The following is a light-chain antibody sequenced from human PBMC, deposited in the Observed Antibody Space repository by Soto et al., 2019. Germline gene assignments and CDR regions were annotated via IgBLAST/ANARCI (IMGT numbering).Light chain of an antibody. Sequence: VLTQSPATLSLSPGGRAILSCRASQNVSRSYLSWYQKKPGQPPRLLIYGASTLATRVPYRFSGSGSGADFTLPISSLRTEDFAVYYCPQALTFGGGNTV. CDR2: GAS. J-gene: IGKJ4*01. V-gene: IGKV3D-7*01. CDR1: QNVSRSY. CDR3: PQALT.